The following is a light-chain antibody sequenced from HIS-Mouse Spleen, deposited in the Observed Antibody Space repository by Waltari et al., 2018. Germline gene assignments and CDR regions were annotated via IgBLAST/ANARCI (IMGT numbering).Light chain of an antibody. J-gene: IGLJ2*01. Sequence: SYELTQPPSVSVSPGQTARIICSGDALPKKSSYLYQQEAGPAPVLVIYEDSKRPSGIPERFSGSSSGTMATLTISGAQVEDEADYYCYSTDSSGNHRVFGGGTKLTVL. CDR2: EDS. CDR1: ALPKKS. CDR3: YSTDSSGNHRV. V-gene: IGLV3-10*01.